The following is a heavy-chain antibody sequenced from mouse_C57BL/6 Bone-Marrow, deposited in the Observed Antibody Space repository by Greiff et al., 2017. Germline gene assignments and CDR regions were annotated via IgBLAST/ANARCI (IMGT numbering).Heavy chain of an antibody. J-gene: IGHJ3*01. V-gene: IGHV1-31*01. D-gene: IGHD1-1*01. CDR2: IYPYNGVS. Sequence: EVQLQQSGPELVKPGASVKISCKASGYSFTGYYMPWVKQSHGNILDWIGYIYPYNGVSSYNQKFKGKATLTVDKSASTAYMELRSLTSEDSAVYYCVSYYYGSSEFAYWGQGTLVTVSA. CDR3: VSYYYGSSEFAY. CDR1: GYSFTGYY.